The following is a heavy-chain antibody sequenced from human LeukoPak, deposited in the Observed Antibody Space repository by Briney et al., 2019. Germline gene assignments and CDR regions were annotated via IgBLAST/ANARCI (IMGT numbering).Heavy chain of an antibody. CDR1: GYTFTSYG. V-gene: IGHV1-18*01. CDR2: ISAYNGNT. CDR3: ATGGYANPNFDY. D-gene: IGHD5-12*01. J-gene: IGHJ4*02. Sequence: ASVKVSCKASGYTFTSYGISWVRQAPGQGLEWMGWISAYNGNTNYEKKHQGRVTMTTDTSTRTAYMELRSLRSDDTAVYYCATGGYANPNFDYWGQGTLVAVSS.